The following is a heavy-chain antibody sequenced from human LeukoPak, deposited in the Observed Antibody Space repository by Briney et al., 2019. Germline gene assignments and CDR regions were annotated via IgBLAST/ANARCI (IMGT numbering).Heavy chain of an antibody. CDR2: ISSSGTSI. J-gene: IGHJ4*02. D-gene: IGHD3-22*01. CDR3: ARESYVTMIIGDY. Sequence: GGSLRLSCAASGFTFNIYEMNWVRQAPGKGLEWVSYISSSGTSIYYADSVKGRFTISRDNAKNSLYLQMDSLRVEDTAVYYCARESYVTMIIGDYWGQGTLVTVSS. V-gene: IGHV3-48*03. CDR1: GFTFNIYE.